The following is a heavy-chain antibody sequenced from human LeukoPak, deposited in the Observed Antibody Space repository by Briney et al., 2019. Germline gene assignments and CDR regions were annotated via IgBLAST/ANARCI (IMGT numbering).Heavy chain of an antibody. CDR1: GFTFSSYA. CDR2: INHSGST. D-gene: IGHD1-26*01. V-gene: IGHV4-34*08. J-gene: IGHJ4*02. Sequence: PGGSLRLSCAASGFTFSSYAMSWIRQPPGKGLEWIGEINHSGSTNYNPSLKSRVTISVDTSKNQFSLKLSSVTAADTAVYYCAGRYTGNYRCRYWGQGTQVTVSS. CDR3: AGRYTGNYRCRY.